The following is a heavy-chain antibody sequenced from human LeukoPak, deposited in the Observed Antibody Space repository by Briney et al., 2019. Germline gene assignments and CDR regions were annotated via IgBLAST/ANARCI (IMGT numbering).Heavy chain of an antibody. V-gene: IGHV4-59*12. J-gene: IGHJ5*02. CDR3: ARDRGSPRSYNWFDP. D-gene: IGHD1-26*01. CDR2: IHYSGTT. CDR1: GGSFNNYY. Sequence: SETLSLTCTVSGGSFNNYYWSWIRQTPGKGLEWIGYIHYSGTTTYNPSLQSRVTISVDTSKNQISLKLSSVTAADTAVYYCARDRGSPRSYNWFDPWGQGTMVTVSS.